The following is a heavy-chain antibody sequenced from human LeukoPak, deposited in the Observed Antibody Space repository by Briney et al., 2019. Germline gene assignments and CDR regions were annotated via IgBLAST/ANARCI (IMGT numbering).Heavy chain of an antibody. J-gene: IGHJ4*02. V-gene: IGHV4-59*08. Sequence: SETLSLTCTVSGGSISSYYWSWIRQPPGKGLEWMGYIYYSGSTNYNPSLKSRVTISVDTSKNQFSLKLSSVTAADTAVYYCARRGVYRDYYDSSGYDYWGQGTLVTVSS. CDR2: IYYSGST. CDR1: GGSISSYY. CDR3: ARRGVYRDYYDSSGYDY. D-gene: IGHD3-22*01.